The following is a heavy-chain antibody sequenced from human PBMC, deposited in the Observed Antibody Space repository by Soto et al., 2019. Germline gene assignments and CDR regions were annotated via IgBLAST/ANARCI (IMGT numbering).Heavy chain of an antibody. Sequence: GGSLRLSCAASGFTFSNAWMSWVRQAPGKGLEWVGHIKSKTDGGTTDYAAPVKGRFTISRDDSKNTLYLQMNSLKTEDTAVYYCTTELGDYDILTGYYIGAFDIWGQGTMVTVSS. CDR3: TTELGDYDILTGYYIGAFDI. V-gene: IGHV3-15*01. D-gene: IGHD3-9*01. CDR1: GFTFSNAW. CDR2: IKSKTDGGTT. J-gene: IGHJ3*02.